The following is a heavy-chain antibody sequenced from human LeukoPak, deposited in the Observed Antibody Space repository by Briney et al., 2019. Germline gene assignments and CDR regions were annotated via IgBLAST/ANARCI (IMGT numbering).Heavy chain of an antibody. J-gene: IGHJ3*02. V-gene: IGHV3-73*01. CDR2: IRSKANSYAT. D-gene: IGHD6-19*01. Sequence: PGGSLKLSCAASGFTFSGPAMHWVRQASGKGLEWVGRIRSKANSYATAYAASVKGRFTISRDDSKNTAYLQMNSLKTEDTAVYYCTRHEPRLAVAGSFDIWGQGTMVTVSS. CDR1: GFTFSGPA. CDR3: TRHEPRLAVAGSFDI.